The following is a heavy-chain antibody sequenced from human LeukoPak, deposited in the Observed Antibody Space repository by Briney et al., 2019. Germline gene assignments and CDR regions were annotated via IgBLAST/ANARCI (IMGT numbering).Heavy chain of an antibody. Sequence: SQTLSLTCAISGDSVSSNSAAWNWIRQSPSRGLEWLGRTYYRSKWYNDYAVSVKSRITINPDTSKNQFSLQLNSVTPEDTAVYYCARGSGGWLGPGYYYYGMDVWGQGTTVTVSS. D-gene: IGHD6-19*01. V-gene: IGHV6-1*01. J-gene: IGHJ6*02. CDR2: TYYRSKWYN. CDR1: GDSVSSNSAA. CDR3: ARGSGGWLGPGYYYYGMDV.